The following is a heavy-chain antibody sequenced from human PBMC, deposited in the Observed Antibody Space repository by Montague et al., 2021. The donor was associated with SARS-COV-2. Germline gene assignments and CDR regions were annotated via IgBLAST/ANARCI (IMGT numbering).Heavy chain of an antibody. J-gene: IGHJ6*02. CDR2: IYTSGRT. D-gene: IGHD6-19*01. Sequence: SETLSLTCGVSGGSINSYYWSWIRQPAGKGLEWIGRIYTSGRTNYSPSLKSRVTISVDTSRNHLSLKLTSVTAADTAVYYCASGSRTSGWCYRYHGLDVWGQGTLVIVSS. CDR1: GGSINSYY. CDR3: ASGSRTSGWCYRYHGLDV. V-gene: IGHV4-4*07.